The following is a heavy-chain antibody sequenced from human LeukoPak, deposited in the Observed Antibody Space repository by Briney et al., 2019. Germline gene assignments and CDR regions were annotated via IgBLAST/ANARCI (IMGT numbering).Heavy chain of an antibody. CDR3: ARGFGLQRGFSRWFDP. CDR2: IYDSGTT. CDR1: GDSISSSRYY. J-gene: IGHJ5*02. Sequence: SETLSLTCTVSGDSISSSRYYWGWIRQPPGKGLEWIGNIYDSGTTYYTPSLKSRVTISVDSSKNYFSLNLTSVTASDTAVYYCARGFGLQRGFSRWFDPRGQGTLVTVSS. D-gene: IGHD3/OR15-3a*01. V-gene: IGHV4-39*02.